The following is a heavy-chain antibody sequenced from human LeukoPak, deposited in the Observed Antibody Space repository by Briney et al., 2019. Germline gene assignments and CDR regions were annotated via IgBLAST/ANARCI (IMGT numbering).Heavy chain of an antibody. Sequence: ASVTVSCKASGGTFSSYAISWVRQAPGQGLEWMGGIIPIFGTANYAQKFQGRVTITADESTSTAYMELSSLRSEDTAVYYCASGDYNILTGYLDYWGQGTLVTVSS. CDR1: GGTFSSYA. CDR2: IIPIFGTA. V-gene: IGHV1-69*13. D-gene: IGHD3-9*01. J-gene: IGHJ4*02. CDR3: ASGDYNILTGYLDY.